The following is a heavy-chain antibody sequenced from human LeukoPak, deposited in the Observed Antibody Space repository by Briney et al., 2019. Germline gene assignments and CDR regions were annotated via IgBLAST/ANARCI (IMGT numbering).Heavy chain of an antibody. CDR3: AKAHIVVVPAAAGD. V-gene: IGHV3-11*01. CDR2: ISNSGSRS. Sequence: GGSLRLSCAASGFTFSDYYMSWIRQAPGKGLEWVSYISNSGSRSYYADSVKGRFTISRDNSKNTLYLQMNSLRAEDTAVYYCAKAHIVVVPAAAGDWGQGTLVTVSS. D-gene: IGHD2-2*01. J-gene: IGHJ4*02. CDR1: GFTFSDYY.